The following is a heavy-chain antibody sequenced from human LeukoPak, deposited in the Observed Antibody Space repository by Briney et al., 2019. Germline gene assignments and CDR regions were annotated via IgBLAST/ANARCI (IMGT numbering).Heavy chain of an antibody. CDR2: IWYDGSHK. J-gene: IGHJ4*02. CDR1: GFTFSSYG. D-gene: IGHD3-10*01. V-gene: IGHV3-33*01. Sequence: GRSLRRSCAASGFTFSSYGMHWVRQAPGKGLEWVADIWYDGSHKYYADSVKGRFTISRDNSKNTLHLQMNSLRAEDTAVYYCARDLLLWFGELSGDSDYWGQGTLVTVSS. CDR3: ARDLLLWFGELSGDSDY.